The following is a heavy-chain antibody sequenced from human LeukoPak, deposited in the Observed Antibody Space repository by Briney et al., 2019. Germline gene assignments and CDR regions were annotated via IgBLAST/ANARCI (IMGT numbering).Heavy chain of an antibody. CDR3: ARAYYHVLTGFYSRSFDV. CDR2: IYHSGST. CDR1: GVSMRSGDYS. J-gene: IGHJ3*01. D-gene: IGHD3-9*01. Sequence: SETLSLTCAVSGVSMRSGDYSWSWIRQPPGKGLEWIGYIYHSGSTDYNPSLKSRVTISLDRSKNQFSLKLTSVTAADTAVYYCARAYYHVLTGFYSRSFDVWGQGTMVTVSS. V-gene: IGHV4-30-2*01.